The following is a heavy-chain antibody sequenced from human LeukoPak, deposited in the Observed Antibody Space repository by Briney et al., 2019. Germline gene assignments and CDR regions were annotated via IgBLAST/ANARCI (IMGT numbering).Heavy chain of an antibody. D-gene: IGHD5-18*01. CDR1: GGSISSYY. Sequence: SETLSLTCTVSGGSISSYYWSWIRQPPGKGLEWIGYIYYSGSTNYNPSLKSRVTISVDTSKNQFSLKLSSVTAADTAVYYCARAPRGYSYDFGYWGQGTLVTVSS. V-gene: IGHV4-59*01. J-gene: IGHJ4*02. CDR2: IYYSGST. CDR3: ARAPRGYSYDFGY.